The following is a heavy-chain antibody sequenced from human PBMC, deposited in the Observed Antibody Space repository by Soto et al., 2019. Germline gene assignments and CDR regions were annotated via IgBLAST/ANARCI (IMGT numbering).Heavy chain of an antibody. CDR1: GFTFSSYA. Sequence: GSLRLSCAASGFTFSSYAMSWVRQAPGKGLEWIAYIYYNGNTDSNPSLEGRGTISLDTPKNQLSLELSSVTAADTAVYYCARGYHGHSYANFDYWGQGILVTVSS. CDR3: ARGYHGHSYANFDY. J-gene: IGHJ4*02. V-gene: IGHV4-59*01. CDR2: IYYNGNT. D-gene: IGHD5-18*01.